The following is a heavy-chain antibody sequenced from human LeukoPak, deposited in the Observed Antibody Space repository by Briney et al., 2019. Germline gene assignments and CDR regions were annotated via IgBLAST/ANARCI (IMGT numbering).Heavy chain of an antibody. CDR2: ISAYNGNT. J-gene: IGHJ1*01. D-gene: IGHD3-22*01. CDR3: ARDSTDYYDRSGNTPKDFQH. V-gene: IGHV1-18*01. CDR1: GYTFTSYG. Sequence: ASVKVSCKASGYTFTSYGISWVRQAPGQGLEWMGWISAYNGNTNYAQKLQGRVTMTTDTSASTAYMELRSLRSDDTAVYYCARDSTDYYDRSGNTPKDFQHWGQGTLVTVSS.